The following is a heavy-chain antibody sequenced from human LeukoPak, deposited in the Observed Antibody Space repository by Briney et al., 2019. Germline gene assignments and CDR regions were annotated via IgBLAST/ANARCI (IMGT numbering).Heavy chain of an antibody. CDR1: VFPFSSYA. V-gene: IGHV3-30*18. CDR2: VSNDGGDK. Sequence: PGGSLRLSCAASVFPFSSYAMHWVRQAPGKGLEWVALVSNDGGDKYYADSVKGRFTISRDNSKNTLYLQMNSLRGEDTGVYYCAKAHLLDWLLPFDYWGQGTLVTVSS. J-gene: IGHJ4*02. CDR3: AKAHLLDWLLPFDY. D-gene: IGHD3/OR15-3a*01.